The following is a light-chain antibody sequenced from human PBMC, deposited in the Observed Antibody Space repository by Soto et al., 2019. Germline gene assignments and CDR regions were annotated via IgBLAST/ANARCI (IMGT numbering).Light chain of an antibody. CDR2: GAS. CDR1: RDVYINA. J-gene: IGKJ3*01. V-gene: IGKV3-20*01. CDR3: QQYGASPFT. Sequence: VVLTQSPATLSLSPGKPATLSCRASRDVYINALAWYQQKPGRTPTLLIYGASTRATGIPDSFSATGSGTEFSLTISSLEPEDFAVYYCQQYGASPFTFGPGTRVEI.